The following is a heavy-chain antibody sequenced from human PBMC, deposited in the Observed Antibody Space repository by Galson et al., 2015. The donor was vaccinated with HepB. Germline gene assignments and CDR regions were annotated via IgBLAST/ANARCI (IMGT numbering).Heavy chain of an antibody. CDR1: GGSITNYY. J-gene: IGHJ4*02. Sequence: ETLSLTCTVSGGSITNYYWSWIRPPAGKGLEWIGRIYSGGDTYYNPYPESRVTMSVDTSKNKFSLELRSVIAADTAVYYCARDAYYFDTSGYYQTDYWGQGTLVTVSS. V-gene: IGHV4-4*07. CDR2: IYSGGDT. D-gene: IGHD3-22*01. CDR3: ARDAYYFDTSGYYQTDY.